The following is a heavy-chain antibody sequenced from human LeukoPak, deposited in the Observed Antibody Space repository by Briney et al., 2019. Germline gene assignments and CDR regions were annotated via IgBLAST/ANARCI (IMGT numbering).Heavy chain of an antibody. CDR2: ISGSGGST. CDR3: AKTVADITIFGVVMRYFDY. V-gene: IGHV3-23*01. D-gene: IGHD3-3*01. Sequence: GGSLRLSCAASGFTFSSYEMNWVRQAPGKGLEWVSAISGSGGSTYYADSVKGRFTISRDNSKNTLFLQMNSLRAEDTAVYYCAKTVADITIFGVVMRYFDYWGQGTLVTVSS. CDR1: GFTFSSYE. J-gene: IGHJ4*02.